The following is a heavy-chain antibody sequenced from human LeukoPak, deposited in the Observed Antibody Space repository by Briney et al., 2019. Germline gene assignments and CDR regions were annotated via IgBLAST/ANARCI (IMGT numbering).Heavy chain of an antibody. D-gene: IGHD2-21*02. J-gene: IGHJ6*03. V-gene: IGHV3-21*01. CDR1: GFSFSIYS. CDR3: ARVTGGDYYYYYMDV. Sequence: GGSLRLSCAVSGFSFSIYSMNWVRQAPGKGLEWVSSISSSSSYIYYADSVKGRFTISRDNAKNSLYLQMNSLRAEDTAVYYCARVTGGDYYYYYMDVWGKGTTVTVSS. CDR2: ISSSSSYI.